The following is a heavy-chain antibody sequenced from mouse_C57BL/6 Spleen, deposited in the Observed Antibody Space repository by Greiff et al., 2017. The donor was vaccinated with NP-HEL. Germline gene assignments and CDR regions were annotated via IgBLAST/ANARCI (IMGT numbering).Heavy chain of an antibody. V-gene: IGHV1-19*01. CDR1: GYTFTDYY. D-gene: IGHD1-1*01. CDR2: INPYNGGT. J-gene: IGHJ4*01. Sequence: EVKLMESGPVLVKPGASVKMSCKASGYTFTDYYMNWVKQSHGKSLEWIGVINPYNGGTSYNQKFKGKATLTVDKSSSTAYMELNSLTSEDSAVYYCARKGYYYGSSSYAMDYWGQGTSVTVSS. CDR3: ARKGYYYGSSSYAMDY.